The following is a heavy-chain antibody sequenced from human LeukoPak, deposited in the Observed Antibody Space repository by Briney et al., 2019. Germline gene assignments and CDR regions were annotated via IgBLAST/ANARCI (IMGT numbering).Heavy chain of an antibody. CDR1: GFTFSDYY. V-gene: IGHV3-11*01. CDR2: ISSSGSTI. D-gene: IGHD3-10*01. CDR3: AKAAKYYFGSDTYYYFDY. J-gene: IGHJ4*02. Sequence: GGSLRLSCAASGFTFSDYYMSWIRQAPGKGLEWVSYISSSGSTIYYADSVKGRFTISRDNSKNTLYLQMNSLRAEDTAVYYCAKAAKYYFGSDTYYYFDYWGQGILVTVSS.